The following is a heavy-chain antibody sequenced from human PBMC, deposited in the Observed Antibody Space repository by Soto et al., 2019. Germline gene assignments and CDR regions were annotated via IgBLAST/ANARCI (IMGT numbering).Heavy chain of an antibody. CDR1: GFTFTSYG. CDR2: VSAYNGNT. D-gene: IGHD6-13*01. J-gene: IGHJ4*02. Sequence: QVQLVQSGAEVKKPGASMKVSCKASGFTFTSYGISWVRQAPRQGLEWMGGVSAYNGNTHYAQKLQGKVTMTTDTSTTTAYMELRSLKSDDTAVYYCSTGGSSWQPREDYWGQGTLVTVSS. CDR3: STGGSSWQPREDY. V-gene: IGHV1-18*01.